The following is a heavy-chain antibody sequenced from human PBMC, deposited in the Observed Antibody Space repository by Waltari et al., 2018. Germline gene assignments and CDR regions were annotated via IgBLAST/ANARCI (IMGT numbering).Heavy chain of an antibody. V-gene: IGHV3-23*03. J-gene: IGHJ4*02. CDR1: GFTFSSYA. D-gene: IGHD2-21*02. CDR2: IYSGGSST. Sequence: EVQLLESGGGLVQPGGSLRLSCAASGFTFSSYAMSWVRQAPGKGLEWVSVIYSGGSSTYYADSVKGRFTISRDNSKNTLYLQMNSLRAEDTAVYYCAKVTAIYFDYWGQGTLVTVSS. CDR3: AKVTAIYFDY.